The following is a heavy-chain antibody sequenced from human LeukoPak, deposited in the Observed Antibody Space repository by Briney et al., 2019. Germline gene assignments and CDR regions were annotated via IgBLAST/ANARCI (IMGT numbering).Heavy chain of an antibody. V-gene: IGHV3-48*04. Sequence: GGSLRLSCAASGFIFSSYSMNWVRQAPGKGLEWISFISSRSSTIYYADSVKGRFTISRDNAKNSLFLQMSNLRAEDTAVYYCSRLSAMLRGPEPFYYFEYWGQGILVTVSS. D-gene: IGHD3-10*01. CDR3: SRLSAMLRGPEPFYYFEY. CDR2: ISSRSSTI. CDR1: GFIFSSYS. J-gene: IGHJ4*02.